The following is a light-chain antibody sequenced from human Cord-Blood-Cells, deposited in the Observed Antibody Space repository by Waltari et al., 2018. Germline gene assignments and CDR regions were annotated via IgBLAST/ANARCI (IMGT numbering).Light chain of an antibody. CDR2: GAS. CDR3: QQYNNWPQT. Sequence: ELVMTQSPATLSVSPGERATLSCRASQRVSSNLAWYQQKPGQAPRLLIYGASTRATGIPARFSGSGSGTEFTLTISSLQSEDFAVYYCQQYNNWPQTFGQGTKLEIK. J-gene: IGKJ2*01. CDR1: QRVSSN. V-gene: IGKV3-15*01.